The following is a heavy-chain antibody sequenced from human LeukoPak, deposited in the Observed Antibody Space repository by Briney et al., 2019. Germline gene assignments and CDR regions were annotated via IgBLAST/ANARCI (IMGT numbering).Heavy chain of an antibody. D-gene: IGHD6-6*01. CDR3: AKDKMAYSTSSWDY. Sequence: PGGSLRLSCAASGFAFSNYAMHWVSQAPGKGLEWVAVISYDGGTKYYADSVEGRFTISRDNSKNTLYLQMNSLRAEDTAVYYCAKDKMAYSTSSWDYWGQGTLVTVSS. CDR2: ISYDGGTK. CDR1: GFAFSNYA. J-gene: IGHJ4*02. V-gene: IGHV3-30*18.